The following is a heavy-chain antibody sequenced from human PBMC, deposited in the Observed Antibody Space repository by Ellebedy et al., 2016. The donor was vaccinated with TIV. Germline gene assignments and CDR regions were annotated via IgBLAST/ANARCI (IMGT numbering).Heavy chain of an antibody. CDR2: ISGSGEYT. CDR3: AILHCSGGSCDWFDP. CDR1: GFTFSNYA. D-gene: IGHD2-15*01. Sequence: GGSLRLSCAASGFTFSNYAMSRVRRSPGKGLDWVSLISGSGEYTYYADSVKGRFTISRDNSKNTLYLQMNSLRAEDTAVYYCAILHCSGGSCDWFDPWGQGTLVTVSS. V-gene: IGHV3-23*01. J-gene: IGHJ5*02.